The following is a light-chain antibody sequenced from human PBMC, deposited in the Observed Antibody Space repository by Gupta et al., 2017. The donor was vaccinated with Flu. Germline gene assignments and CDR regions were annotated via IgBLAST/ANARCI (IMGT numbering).Light chain of an antibody. CDR1: QNIAGY. Sequence: GDRVTITCRASQNIAGYLNWYQQKPGKAPKLLIYTASNLHTGVPSRFSGSGSGTDFVLTISSMQPEDFANYYCHQSYSTPRTFGQGTKLEIK. CDR3: HQSYSTPRT. J-gene: IGKJ2*01. V-gene: IGKV1-39*01. CDR2: TAS.